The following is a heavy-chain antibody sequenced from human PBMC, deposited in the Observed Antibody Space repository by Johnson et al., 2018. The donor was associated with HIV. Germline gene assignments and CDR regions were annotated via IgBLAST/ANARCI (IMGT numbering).Heavy chain of an antibody. CDR1: GFTFRSYA. CDR2: ISYDGSKK. D-gene: IGHD3-3*01. CDR3: AKDLGGSTPDEWGTDYYEFGNSYPVQDPRVVVGAFDI. J-gene: IGHJ3*02. Sequence: QVQLVESGGGVVQPGRSLRLSCTASGFTFRSYAMHWVRQAPGKGLEWVALISYDGSKKYYADSVKGRFTISRDNSKNTLYLQMNSLTSEDTAVFYCAKDLGGSTPDEWGTDYYEFGNSYPVQDPRVVVGAFDIWGHGTMVTVSS. V-gene: IGHV3-30*18.